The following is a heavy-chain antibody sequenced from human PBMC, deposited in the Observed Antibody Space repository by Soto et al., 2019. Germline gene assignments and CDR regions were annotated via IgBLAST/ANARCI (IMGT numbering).Heavy chain of an antibody. CDR3: ARDHHTYGSGSPKKYFDY. CDR2: IYYSGST. D-gene: IGHD3-10*01. Sequence: SETLCLTCTVSGGSISSGDYYWSWIRQPPGKGLEWIGYIYYSGSTYYNPSLKSRVTISVDTSKNQFSLKLSSVTAADTAVYYCARDHHTYGSGSPKKYFDYWGQGTLVTVSS. J-gene: IGHJ4*02. V-gene: IGHV4-30-4*01. CDR1: GGSISSGDYY.